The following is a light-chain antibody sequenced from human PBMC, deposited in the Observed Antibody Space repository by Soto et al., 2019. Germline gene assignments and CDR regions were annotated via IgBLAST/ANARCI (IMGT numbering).Light chain of an antibody. Sequence: QSVLTQPASVSGSPGQSITISCTGTSSDIGAYTYVSWYRQHPGKAPKLMIYEVINRPSGVSNRFSGSKSGNTASLTISGLQAEDEADYYCSSYTTSSTTPYVFGTGTKLTVL. V-gene: IGLV2-14*01. CDR3: SSYTTSSTTPYV. J-gene: IGLJ1*01. CDR1: SSDIGAYTY. CDR2: EVI.